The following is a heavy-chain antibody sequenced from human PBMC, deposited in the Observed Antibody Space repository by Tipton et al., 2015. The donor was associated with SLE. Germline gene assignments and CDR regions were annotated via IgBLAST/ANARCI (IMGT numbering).Heavy chain of an antibody. J-gene: IGHJ4*02. CDR1: GDSISTGYYY. CDR3: ARGYSSSWSDLDY. CDR2: VYYSGST. Sequence: GLVKPSETLSLTCNVSGDSISTGYYYWGWIRQPPGKGLEWIGSVYYSGSTNYNPSLKSRVTISVDTSKNQFSLKLSSVTAADTAVYYCARGYSSSWSDLDYWGQGTLVTVSS. D-gene: IGHD6-13*01. V-gene: IGHV4-39*07.